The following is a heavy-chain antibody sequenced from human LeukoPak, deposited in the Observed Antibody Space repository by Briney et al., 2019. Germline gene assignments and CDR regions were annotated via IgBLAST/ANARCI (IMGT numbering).Heavy chain of an antibody. CDR2: IYHSGST. CDR1: GYSINNGYY. V-gene: IGHV4-38-2*02. D-gene: IGHD1-26*01. CDR3: ARVPRIVGAKDAFDI. J-gene: IGHJ3*02. Sequence: PSETLSLTCSVSGYSINNGYYWGWIRQPPGKGLEWIGSIYHSGSTYYNPSLKSRVTISVDTSKNQFSLKLSSVTAADTAVYYCARVPRIVGAKDAFDIWGQGTMVTVSS.